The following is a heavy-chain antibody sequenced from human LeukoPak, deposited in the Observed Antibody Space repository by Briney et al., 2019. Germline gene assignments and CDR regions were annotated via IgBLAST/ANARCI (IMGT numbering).Heavy chain of an antibody. CDR3: ARLAAAEAEIDY. D-gene: IGHD6-25*01. V-gene: IGHV5-51*01. CDR1: GYSFASYW. CDR2: IYPGDSDT. J-gene: IGHJ4*02. Sequence: KIGESLKISCKGSGYSFASYWIGWVRHMPGKGLEWMGIIYPGDSDTRYSPSFQGQVTISADKSISTAYLQWSSLKASDTAMYYCARLAAAEAEIDYWGQGTLVTVSS.